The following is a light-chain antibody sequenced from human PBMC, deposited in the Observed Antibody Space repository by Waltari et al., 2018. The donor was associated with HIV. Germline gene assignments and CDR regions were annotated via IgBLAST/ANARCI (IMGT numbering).Light chain of an antibody. Sequence: QSVLTQPPSVSGAPGQRVAIACIGSIANIGAAYDVHRYQQIPGAAPKLLIYHNSDRPSGVPDRFSGSKSGTSASLAITGLQAEDEADYYCQSYDSSLSAVFGGGTKLTVL. CDR3: QSYDSSLSAV. V-gene: IGLV1-40*01. CDR1: IANIGAAYD. CDR2: HNS. J-gene: IGLJ2*01.